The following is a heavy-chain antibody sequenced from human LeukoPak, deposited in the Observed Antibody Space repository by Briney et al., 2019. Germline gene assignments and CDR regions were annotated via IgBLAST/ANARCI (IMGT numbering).Heavy chain of an antibody. V-gene: IGHV2-5*01. CDR1: GFSLSTSGVG. Sequence: SGPTLVNPTQTLTLTCTFSGFSLSTSGVGVGWIRQPPGKALEWLALIYWNDYKRYSPSLKSRLTITKDTSKNQVVLTMTNMDPVDTATYYCAHWTPAYYGSGSYYKGSYYFDYWGQGTLVTVSS. D-gene: IGHD3-10*01. CDR3: AHWTPAYYGSGSYYKGSYYFDY. CDR2: IYWNDYK. J-gene: IGHJ4*02.